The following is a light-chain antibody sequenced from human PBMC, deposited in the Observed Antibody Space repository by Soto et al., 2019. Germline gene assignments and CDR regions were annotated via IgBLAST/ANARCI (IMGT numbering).Light chain of an antibody. J-gene: IGLJ2*01. V-gene: IGLV1-40*01. CDR2: GNS. Sequence: QSVLTQPPSVSGAPGQRGTISCTGSSSNIGAGYYVHWYQQLPGTAPKLLIYGNSNRPSGVPDRFSGSKSGTSASLAITGLQAEDEADYYCQSYDSSLSGDVVFGGGTKLTVL. CDR3: QSYDSSLSGDVV. CDR1: SSNIGAGYY.